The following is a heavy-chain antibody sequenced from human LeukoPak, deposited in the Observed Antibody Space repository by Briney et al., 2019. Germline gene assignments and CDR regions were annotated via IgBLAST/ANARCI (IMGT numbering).Heavy chain of an antibody. CDR2: ISGSGGST. D-gene: IGHD5-24*01. CDR3: AKDDAWLQYNL. J-gene: IGHJ4*02. V-gene: IGHV3-23*01. CDR1: GFTFSSYG. Sequence: GGTLRLSCAASGFTFSSYGMSWVRQAPGKGLEWVPAISGSGGSTYYADSVKGRFTISRENSKKTVYLQMNSLRAQDTAVYYCAKDDAWLQYNLWGQGTLVTVSS.